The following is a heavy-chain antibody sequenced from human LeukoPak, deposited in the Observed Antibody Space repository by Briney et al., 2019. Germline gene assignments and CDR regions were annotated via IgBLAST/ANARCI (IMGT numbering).Heavy chain of an antibody. CDR1: GFTFSSYA. Sequence: GGSLRLSCAASGFTFSSYAMHWVRQAPGKGLEWVAVISYDGSNKYYADSVKGRFTIPRDNSKNTLYLQMNSLRAEDTAVYYCAYSSGYLDAFDIWGQGTMVTVSS. D-gene: IGHD3-3*01. V-gene: IGHV3-30-3*01. CDR2: ISYDGSNK. J-gene: IGHJ3*02. CDR3: AYSSGYLDAFDI.